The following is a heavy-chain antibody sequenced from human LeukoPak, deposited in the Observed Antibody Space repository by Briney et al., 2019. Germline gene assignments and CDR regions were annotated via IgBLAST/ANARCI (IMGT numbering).Heavy chain of an antibody. V-gene: IGHV3-48*03. J-gene: IGHJ5*02. Sequence: PGGSLRLSCAASGFTFSSYEMNWVRQAPGKGLGWVSYISSSGSTIYYADSVKGRFTISRDNAKNSLYLQMNSLRAEDTAVYYCARDDYVWGSYSEDWFDPWGQGTLVTVSS. D-gene: IGHD3-16*01. CDR2: ISSSGSTI. CDR1: GFTFSSYE. CDR3: ARDDYVWGSYSEDWFDP.